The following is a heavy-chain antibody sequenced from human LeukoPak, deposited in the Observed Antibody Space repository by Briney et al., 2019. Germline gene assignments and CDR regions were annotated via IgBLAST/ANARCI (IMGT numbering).Heavy chain of an antibody. V-gene: IGHV4-34*01. CDR3: ARIDNVDDFDY. CDR2: INHSGST. Sequence: SETLSLTCAVYGGSFSGYYWSWTRQPPGKGLEWIGEINHSGSTNYNPSLKSRVTISVDTSKNQFSLKLSSVTAADTAVYYCARIDNVDDFDYWGQGTLVTVSS. J-gene: IGHJ4*02. D-gene: IGHD2-21*01. CDR1: GGSFSGYY.